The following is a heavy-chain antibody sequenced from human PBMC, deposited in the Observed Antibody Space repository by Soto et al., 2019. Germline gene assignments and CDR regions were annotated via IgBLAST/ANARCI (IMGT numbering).Heavy chain of an antibody. CDR2: INANSGGT. Sequence: QVLLVQSGAEVKEPGASVKVSCKASGYIFTDYYMHWVRQAPGQGLEYMGWINANSGGTKYAQKFQGLVTMTRDTSITTAYMELTGLKSDDTAVYYCARGGVRATSCWFGPCGQGTLVTVSS. CDR3: ARGGVRATSCWFGP. CDR1: GYIFTDYY. D-gene: IGHD3-16*01. V-gene: IGHV1-2*04. J-gene: IGHJ5*02.